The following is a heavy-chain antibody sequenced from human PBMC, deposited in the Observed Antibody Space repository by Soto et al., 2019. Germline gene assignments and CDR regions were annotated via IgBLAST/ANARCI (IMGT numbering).Heavy chain of an antibody. CDR3: ARDPSDAFDI. J-gene: IGHJ3*02. Sequence: EVRLVESGGGLVKPGGSLRLSCAAYGFTLSSYSMNWVRQAPGKGLEWVSSISSSSSYIYYADSVKGRFTISRDNAKNSVSLQMNSLRAEDTAVYYCARDPSDAFDIWGQGTMVAVSS. V-gene: IGHV3-21*01. CDR2: ISSSSSYI. CDR1: GFTLSSYS.